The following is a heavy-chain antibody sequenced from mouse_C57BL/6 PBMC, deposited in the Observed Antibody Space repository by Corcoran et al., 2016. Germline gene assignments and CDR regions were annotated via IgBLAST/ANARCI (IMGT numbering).Heavy chain of an antibody. D-gene: IGHD1-1*01. CDR2: INPNNGGT. CDR1: GYTFTDYY. V-gene: IGHV1-26*01. Sequence: EVQLQQSGPELVKPGASVKISCKASGYTFTDYYMNWVKQSHGKSLEWIGDINPNNGGTSYNQKFKGKATLTVDKSSSTAYMELRSLTSEDSAVYYCARRGIYYGSSPYFDYWGQGTTLTVSS. CDR3: ARRGIYYGSSPYFDY. J-gene: IGHJ2*01.